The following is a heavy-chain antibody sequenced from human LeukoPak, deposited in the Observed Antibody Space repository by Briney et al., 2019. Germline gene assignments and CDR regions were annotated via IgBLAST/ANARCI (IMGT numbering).Heavy chain of an antibody. CDR2: INHSGST. J-gene: IGHJ4*02. Sequence: SETLSLTCAVYGGSFSGYYWSWIRQPPGKGLEWIGEINHSGSTNYNPSLKSRVTISVDTSKNQFSLKLSSVTAADTAVYYCARRPAARPLDYWGQGTLVTVSS. D-gene: IGHD6-6*01. CDR3: ARRPAARPLDY. CDR1: GGSFSGYY. V-gene: IGHV4-34*01.